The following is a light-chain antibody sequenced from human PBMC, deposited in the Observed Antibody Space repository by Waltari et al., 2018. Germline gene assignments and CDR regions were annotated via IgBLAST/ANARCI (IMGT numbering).Light chain of an antibody. CDR2: GAS. CDR3: QQYSDGYT. Sequence: EVLMTQSPATVSVSPGAGATLSCRASQSVRNNVAWFQQKPGQAPRLLIYGASTRATGIPARFSGSGAGTDFSLTISGLQSEDFAVYYCQQYSDGYTFGQGTKLEIK. CDR1: QSVRNN. V-gene: IGKV3-15*01. J-gene: IGKJ2*01.